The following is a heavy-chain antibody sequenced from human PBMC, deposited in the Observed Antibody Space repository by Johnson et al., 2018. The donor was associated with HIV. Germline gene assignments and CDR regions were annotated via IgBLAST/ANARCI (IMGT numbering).Heavy chain of an antibody. D-gene: IGHD4-11*01. CDR3: ARAGYSNYERAFDI. J-gene: IGHJ3*02. CDR2: IKQGGSEK. Sequence: VQVVESGGGLVQPGGSLRLSCAASGFTFSSYWMSWVRQAPGKGLEWVANIKQGGSEKYYVDSVKGRFSISRDNAKNSLYLQMNSLRAEDTALYYCARAGYSNYERAFDIWGQGTMVTVSS. CDR1: GFTFSSYW. V-gene: IGHV3-7*01.